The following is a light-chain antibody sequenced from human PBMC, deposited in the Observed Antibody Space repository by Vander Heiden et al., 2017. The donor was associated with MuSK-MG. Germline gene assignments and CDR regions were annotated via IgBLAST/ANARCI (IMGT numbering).Light chain of an antibody. CDR2: RDD. CDR3: EAGDDNLIVV. CDR1: SNIGGNG. Sequence: SNIGGNGVIWYQQVSGTAPKLLIYRDDQRPSAVPDRFSGSKSSTTASLAISGLQNEDEADYYCEAGDDNLIVVFGSGTNVTVL. V-gene: IGLV1-44*01. J-gene: IGLJ1*01.